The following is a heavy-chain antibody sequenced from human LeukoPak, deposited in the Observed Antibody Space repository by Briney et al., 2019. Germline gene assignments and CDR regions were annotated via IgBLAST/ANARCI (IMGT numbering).Heavy chain of an antibody. CDR3: ARIIEYYYDSSGYFDFGFDP. CDR2: IIPILGIA. Sequence: SVKVSCKASGYTFTSYGISWVRQAPGQGLEWMGRIIPILGIANYAQKFQGRVTITADKSTSTAYMELSSLRSEDTAVYYCARIIEYYYDSSGYFDFGFDPWGQGTLVTVSS. CDR1: GYTFTSYG. V-gene: IGHV1-69*04. D-gene: IGHD3-22*01. J-gene: IGHJ5*02.